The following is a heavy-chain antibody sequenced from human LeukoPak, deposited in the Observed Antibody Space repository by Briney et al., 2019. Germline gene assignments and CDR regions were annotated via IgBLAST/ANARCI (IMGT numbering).Heavy chain of an antibody. D-gene: IGHD3-22*01. Sequence: SQTLSLTCAVSGGSISNGGYSWSWIRQPPGKGLERIGYIYHSGSTYYNPSLKSRVTISVDRSKNQFSLKLNSVTAADTAVYYCARDRVDYYDSSGYYSIGAFDIWGQGTVVTVSS. CDR1: GGSISNGGYS. CDR3: ARDRVDYYDSSGYYSIGAFDI. J-gene: IGHJ3*02. V-gene: IGHV4-30-2*01. CDR2: IYHSGST.